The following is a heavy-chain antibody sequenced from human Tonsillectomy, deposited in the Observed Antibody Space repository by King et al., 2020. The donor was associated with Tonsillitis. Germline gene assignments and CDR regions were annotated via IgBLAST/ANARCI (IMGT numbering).Heavy chain of an antibody. V-gene: IGHV3-20*04. J-gene: IGHJ6*03. CDR2: ISWSGGST. CDR3: ARFEDYYMDV. Sequence: DVQLVESGGGVVRPGGSLRLSCAASGFTFDDYAMSWVRQAPGKGLEWVAYISWSGGSTAYADSVKGRFTISRDNAKNSLYLQMNSLRAEDTALYYCARFEDYYMDVWGKGTTVTVSS. CDR1: GFTFDDYA.